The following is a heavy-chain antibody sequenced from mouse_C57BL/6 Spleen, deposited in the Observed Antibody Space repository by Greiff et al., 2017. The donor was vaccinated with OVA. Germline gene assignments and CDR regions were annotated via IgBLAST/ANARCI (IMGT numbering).Heavy chain of an antibody. CDR3: ARGGFTTVVAPYFDY. D-gene: IGHD1-1*01. V-gene: IGHV15-2*01. CDR1: DSEVFPIAY. Sequence: VQLQESGSELRSPGSSVKLSCKDFDSEVFPIAYMSWVRQKPGHGFEWIGGILPSIGRTIYGEKFEDKATLDADTLSNTAYLERNSLTSEDSAIYYCARGGFTTVVAPYFDYWGQGTTLTVSS. CDR2: ILPSIGRT. J-gene: IGHJ2*01.